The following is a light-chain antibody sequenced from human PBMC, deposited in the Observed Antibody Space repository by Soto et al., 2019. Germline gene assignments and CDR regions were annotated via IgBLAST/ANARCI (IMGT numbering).Light chain of an antibody. Sequence: QSVLTQPAYVFGSPGQSVTFSCTGTSSDVGGYNFVSWYQQHPGKAPKLMIYEVSSRPSGVSNRFSGSKSGDTASLTISGLQPEDEADYYCSSYTTSTTVVFGTGTKVTVL. CDR2: EVS. CDR3: SSYTTSTTVV. V-gene: IGLV2-14*03. J-gene: IGLJ1*01. CDR1: SSDVGGYNF.